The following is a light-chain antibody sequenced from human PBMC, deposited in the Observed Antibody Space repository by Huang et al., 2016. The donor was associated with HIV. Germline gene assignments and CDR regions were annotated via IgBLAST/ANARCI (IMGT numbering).Light chain of an antibody. Sequence: QLTQSPSSLSMSWGDRVIITCQASQDIANSLAWYQDKPWRAPKLRISAASTLQSGVPSRFSGGSAGTYFALISTNLQPDDFASYYCQQLHSYPITFGQGTRLDI. J-gene: IGKJ5*01. CDR1: QDIANS. CDR3: QQLHSYPIT. CDR2: AAS. V-gene: IGKV1-9*01.